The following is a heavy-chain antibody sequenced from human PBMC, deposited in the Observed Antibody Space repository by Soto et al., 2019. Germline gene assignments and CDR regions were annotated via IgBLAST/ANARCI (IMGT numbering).Heavy chain of an antibody. CDR3: ARRRPTGYYNY. D-gene: IGHD3-9*01. J-gene: IGHJ4*02. V-gene: IGHV3-11*03. CDR1: GFPFSDYY. CDR2: IGGSSSYT. Sequence: GGSLRLSCAASGFPFSDYYMSWIRQAPGKGLEWVSSIGGSSSYTNNADSVKGRFTTSRDNAKNSLYLQMNSLRAEDTAVYYCARRRPTGYYNYWGQGTLVTVSS.